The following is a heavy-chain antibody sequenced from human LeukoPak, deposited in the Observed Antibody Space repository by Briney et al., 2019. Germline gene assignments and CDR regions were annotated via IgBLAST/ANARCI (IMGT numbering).Heavy chain of an antibody. Sequence: GASVKVSCKASGYTFTSYYMHWVRQAPGQGLEWMGIINPSGGSTSYAQKFQGRVTMTRDTSTSTVYMELSSLRSEDTAVYYCARGWCGSTSCYLHPIFSDYWGQGTLVTVSS. D-gene: IGHD2-2*01. CDR2: INPSGGST. CDR3: ARGWCGSTSCYLHPIFSDY. CDR1: GYTFTSYY. J-gene: IGHJ4*02. V-gene: IGHV1-46*03.